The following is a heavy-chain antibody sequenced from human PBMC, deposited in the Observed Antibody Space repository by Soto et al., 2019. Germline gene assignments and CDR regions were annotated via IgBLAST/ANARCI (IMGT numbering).Heavy chain of an antibody. Sequence: ASVKVSCKASGYTFTSYGISWVRQAPGQGLEWMGWISAYNGNTNYAQKLQGRVTMTTDTSTSTAYMGLRSLRSDDTAVYYCARDGYSSGWYYYYGMDVWGQGTTVTVSS. CDR2: ISAYNGNT. CDR3: ARDGYSSGWYYYYGMDV. J-gene: IGHJ6*02. V-gene: IGHV1-18*04. D-gene: IGHD6-19*01. CDR1: GYTFTSYG.